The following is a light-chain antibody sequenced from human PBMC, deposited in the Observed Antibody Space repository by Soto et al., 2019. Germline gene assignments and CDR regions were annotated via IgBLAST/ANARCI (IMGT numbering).Light chain of an antibody. CDR3: QQSYSTPIT. Sequence: DIQLTQSPYFLSSSVRARPTITCRASQSIRYWLAWFQQKAGKAPKLLIYEASRLESGVPSRFSGSGSGTDFTLTISSLQPEDFATYYCQQSYSTPITFGQGTRLE. CDR2: EAS. V-gene: IGKV1-39*01. J-gene: IGKJ5*01. CDR1: QSIRYW.